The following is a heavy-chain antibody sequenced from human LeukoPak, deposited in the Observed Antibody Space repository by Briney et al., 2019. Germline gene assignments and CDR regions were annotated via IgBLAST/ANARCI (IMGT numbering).Heavy chain of an antibody. J-gene: IGHJ6*02. CDR3: ARAYHYYDSSGSIPGMDV. V-gene: IGHV4-4*02. D-gene: IGHD3-22*01. CDR2: IYHSGST. CDR1: GGSISSSNW. Sequence: SGTLSLTCAVSGGSISSSNWWSWVRQPPGKGLEWIGEIYHSGSTNYNPSLKSRVTISVDKSKNQFSLKLSSVAAADTAVYYCARAYHYYDSSGSIPGMDVWGQGTMVTVSS.